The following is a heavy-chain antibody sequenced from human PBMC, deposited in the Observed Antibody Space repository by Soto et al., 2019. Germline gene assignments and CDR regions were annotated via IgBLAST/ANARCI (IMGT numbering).Heavy chain of an antibody. CDR2: IYASGRT. CDR1: GVSITPYF. D-gene: IGHD3-9*01. Sequence: QVQLQESGPGLVKPSETLSLTCTVSGVSITPYFWSWIRQPAGEAPEWLGHIYASGRTTYNPSLKSRVTMFVSQTQVSLRPTSVTAADTAVYYCARHFDVDPSLDHYYFDLWGRGALVTVSS. CDR3: ARHFDVDPSLDHYYFDL. J-gene: IGHJ2*01. V-gene: IGHV4-4*07.